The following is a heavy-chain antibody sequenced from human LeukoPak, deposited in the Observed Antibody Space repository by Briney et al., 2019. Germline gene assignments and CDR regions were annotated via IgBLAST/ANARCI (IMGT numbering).Heavy chain of an antibody. CDR3: VRDPPRSVGASDI. J-gene: IGHJ3*02. V-gene: IGHV3-53*01. Sequence: GGSLRLSCAASGFTVSSNYMNWVRQAPGKGLEWVSVIYSGGTAYYADSVKGRFTISRDNSKNTLYLQMNSLRAEDTAVYYCVRDPPRSVGASDIWGQGTMVTVSS. D-gene: IGHD1-26*01. CDR2: IYSGGTA. CDR1: GFTVSSNY.